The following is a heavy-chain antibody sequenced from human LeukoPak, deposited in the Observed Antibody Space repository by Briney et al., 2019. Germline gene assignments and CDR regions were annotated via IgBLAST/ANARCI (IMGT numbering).Heavy chain of an antibody. J-gene: IGHJ3*02. CDR3: ARDRNWAYCSGGSCYSSRLGAFDI. Sequence: PGGSLRLSCAASGFTFSRYAMHWVRQAPGKGLEYVSAISSNGGSTYYANSVKGRFTISRDNSKNTLYLQMGSLRAEDMAVYYCARDRNWAYCSGGSCYSSRLGAFDIWGQGTMVTVSS. CDR1: GFTFSRYA. CDR2: ISSNGGST. V-gene: IGHV3-64*01. D-gene: IGHD2-15*01.